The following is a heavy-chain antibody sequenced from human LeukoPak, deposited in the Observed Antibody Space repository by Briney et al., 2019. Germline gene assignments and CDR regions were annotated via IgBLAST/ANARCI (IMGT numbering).Heavy chain of an antibody. CDR3: ARGRTIVVPAGDY. CDR1: GSTFCSSG. Sequence: PGGSLRLSCAASGSTFCSSGLSWVRQAPGGGLEWVSVLYSGGSTYYADSVKGRFTISRDNSKNTLYLQMNSLRAEDTAVYYCARGRTIVVPAGDYWGQGTLVTVSS. J-gene: IGHJ4*02. D-gene: IGHD2-2*01. V-gene: IGHV3-53*01. CDR2: LYSGGST.